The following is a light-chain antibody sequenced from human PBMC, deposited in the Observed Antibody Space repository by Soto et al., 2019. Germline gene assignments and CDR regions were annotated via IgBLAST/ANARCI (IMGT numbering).Light chain of an antibody. Sequence: QSVLTQPPSASVTPGQRVSISCSGSSSNIGNNTVNWYQQFPETAPRLLIYTTNQRPSGVPDRFSGSKSGTSASLAISGLQSVDEADYYCAAWDDSLNGPVFGGGTKLTVL. CDR2: TTN. CDR3: AAWDDSLNGPV. J-gene: IGLJ3*02. V-gene: IGLV1-44*01. CDR1: SSNIGNNT.